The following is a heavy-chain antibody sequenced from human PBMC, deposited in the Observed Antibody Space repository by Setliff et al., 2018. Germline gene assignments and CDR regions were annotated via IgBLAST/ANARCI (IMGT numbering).Heavy chain of an antibody. CDR1: GFTFSSYT. J-gene: IGHJ4*02. V-gene: IGHV3-21*01. CDR2: IDSSSTWI. CDR3: TRALAEGSPAY. Sequence: PGGSLRLSCAASGFTFSSYTMNWVRQAPGQGLEWVSSIDSSSTWIYYADSVKGRFTISRDNANNSMSLQMNSLRAEDSGVYYCTRALAEGSPAYWGQGTLVTVSS. D-gene: IGHD2-15*01.